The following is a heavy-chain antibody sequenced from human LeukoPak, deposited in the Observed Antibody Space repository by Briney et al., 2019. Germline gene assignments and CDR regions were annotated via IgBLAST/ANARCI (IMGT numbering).Heavy chain of an antibody. Sequence: ASVKVSCKASGGTFSSYAISWVRQAPGQGLEWMGGIIPIFGTANYAQKFQGRVTITADESTSTAYMELSSLRSEDTAVYYCARGLSVYCSSTSCYTRFSFYYYGMDVWGQGTTVTVSS. V-gene: IGHV1-69*13. CDR3: ARGLSVYCSSTSCYTRFSFYYYGMDV. J-gene: IGHJ6*02. CDR2: IIPIFGTA. D-gene: IGHD2-2*02. CDR1: GGTFSSYA.